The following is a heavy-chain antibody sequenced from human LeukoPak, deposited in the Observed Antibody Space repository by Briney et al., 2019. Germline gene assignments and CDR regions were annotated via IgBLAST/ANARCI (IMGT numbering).Heavy chain of an antibody. J-gene: IGHJ3*02. Sequence: SVKVSCKASGGTFSSYAISWVRQAPGQGLEWMGGIIPIFGTANYAQKFQGRVTITTDESTSTAYMELSSLRSEDTAVYYCARSRHIVVVPAAMMAGDAFDIWGQGTMVTVSS. CDR2: IIPIFGTA. V-gene: IGHV1-69*05. CDR1: GGTFSSYA. CDR3: ARSRHIVVVPAAMMAGDAFDI. D-gene: IGHD2-2*01.